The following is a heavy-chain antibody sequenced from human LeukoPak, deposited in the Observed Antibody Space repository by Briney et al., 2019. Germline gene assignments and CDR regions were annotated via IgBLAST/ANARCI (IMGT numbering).Heavy chain of an antibody. CDR3: ARVSGYDWESFYDY. Sequence: SETLSLTCTVSGGSISSYYWSWIRQPPGKGQEWIGYIYYSGSTNYNPSPKSRVTISVDTSKNQFSLKLSSVTAADTAMYYCARVSGYDWESFYDYWGQGSLVTVSS. CDR2: IYYSGST. J-gene: IGHJ4*02. V-gene: IGHV4-59*01. D-gene: IGHD5-12*01. CDR1: GGSISSYY.